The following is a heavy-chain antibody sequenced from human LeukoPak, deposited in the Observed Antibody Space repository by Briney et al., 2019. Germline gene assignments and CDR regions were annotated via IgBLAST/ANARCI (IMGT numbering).Heavy chain of an antibody. J-gene: IGHJ5*02. CDR1: GYTFTSYY. V-gene: IGHV1-46*01. CDR2: INPSGGST. Sequence: ASVKVSCKASGYTFTSYYMHWVRQAPGQGLEWMGIINPSGGSTSYAQKFQGRVTMTRDTSISTAYMELSRLRSDDTAVYYCAREGLPRDWFDPWGQGTLVTVSS. CDR3: AREGLPRDWFDP. D-gene: IGHD4-11*01.